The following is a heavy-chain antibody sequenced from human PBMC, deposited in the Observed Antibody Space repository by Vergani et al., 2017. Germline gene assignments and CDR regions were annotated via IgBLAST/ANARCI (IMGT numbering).Heavy chain of an antibody. J-gene: IGHJ4*02. CDR3: AKEIWVKQQLVPYYFDY. V-gene: IGHV3-23*04. CDR1: GGTFSSYA. CDR2: ISGSGGST. D-gene: IGHD6-13*01. Sequence: VQLVQSGAEVKKPGSSVKVSCKASGGTFSSYAMSWVRQAPGKGLEWVSAISGSGGSTYYADSVKGRFTISRDNSKNTLYLQMNSLRAEDTAVYYCAKEIWVKQQLVPYYFDYWGQGTLVTVSS.